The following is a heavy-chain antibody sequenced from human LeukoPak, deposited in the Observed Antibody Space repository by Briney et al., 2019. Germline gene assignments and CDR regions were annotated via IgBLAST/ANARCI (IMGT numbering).Heavy chain of an antibody. Sequence: GESLRLSCAASGFTFSSYSMNWVRQAPGKGLEWVSHITASGTAMFYADSVKGRFTISRDNAKNSLYLQMNSLRDEDTAVYYCASSGSYRFDYWGQGTLVTVSS. CDR3: ASSGSYRFDY. D-gene: IGHD1-26*01. J-gene: IGHJ4*02. V-gene: IGHV3-48*02. CDR2: ITASGTAM. CDR1: GFTFSSYS.